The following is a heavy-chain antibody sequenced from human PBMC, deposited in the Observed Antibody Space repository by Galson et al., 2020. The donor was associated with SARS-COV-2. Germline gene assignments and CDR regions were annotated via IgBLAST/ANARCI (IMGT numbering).Heavy chain of an antibody. D-gene: IGHD1-1*01. CDR1: GYTFTSYG. J-gene: IGHJ3*02. V-gene: IGHV1-18*04. CDR2: ISAYNGNT. CDR3: ARDNDHDAFDI. Sequence: ASVKVSCKASGYTFTSYGISWVRQAPGQGLEWMGWISAYNGNTNYAQKLQGRVTMTTDTSISTAYMELSRLRSDDTAVYYCARDNDHDAFDIWGQGTMVTVSS.